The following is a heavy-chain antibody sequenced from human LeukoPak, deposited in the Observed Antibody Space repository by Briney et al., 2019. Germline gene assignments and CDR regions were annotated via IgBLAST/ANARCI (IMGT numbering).Heavy chain of an antibody. CDR2: IRYDGSNK. Sequence: GGSLRLSCAASGFTFSSYGMHWVRQAPGKGLEWVAFIRYDGSNKYYADSVKGRFTISRDNSKNTLYLQMNSLRAEDTAVYYCARAGIAAPDGLGYWGQGTLVTVSS. CDR1: GFTFSSYG. D-gene: IGHD6-6*01. CDR3: ARAGIAAPDGLGY. J-gene: IGHJ4*02. V-gene: IGHV3-30*02.